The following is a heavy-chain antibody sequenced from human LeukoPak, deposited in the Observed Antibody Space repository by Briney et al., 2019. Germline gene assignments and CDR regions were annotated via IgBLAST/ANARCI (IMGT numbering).Heavy chain of an antibody. CDR3: ARYLRVGATDYFDY. CDR2: LFYSGNM. J-gene: IGHJ4*02. D-gene: IGHD1-26*01. CDR1: GGSINTGDYY. Sequence: PSETLSLTCTASGGSINTGDYYWAWIRQPPGKGLEWIGSLFYSGNMYYSPSLKSRVTISVDTSKNQFSLKLSSVTAADTAVYYCARYLRVGATDYFDYWGQGTLVTVSP. V-gene: IGHV4-39*07.